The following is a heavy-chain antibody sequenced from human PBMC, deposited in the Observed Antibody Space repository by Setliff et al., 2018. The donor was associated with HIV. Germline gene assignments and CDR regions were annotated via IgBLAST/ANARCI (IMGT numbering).Heavy chain of an antibody. CDR3: ASRVYYYDESRVLREEGFVP. V-gene: IGHV4-39*01. CDR2: IYHSGKT. J-gene: IGHJ5*02. D-gene: IGHD3-22*01. Sequence: SDTLSLTCSVSGGSISSNKYYWSWIRQPPGKGLEWTGSIYHSGKTYYNPSLKSRLTISVDTSKNQFSLKLSSVTAADTAVYYCASRVYYYDESRVLREEGFVPWGQGTLVTVSS. CDR1: GGSISSNKYY.